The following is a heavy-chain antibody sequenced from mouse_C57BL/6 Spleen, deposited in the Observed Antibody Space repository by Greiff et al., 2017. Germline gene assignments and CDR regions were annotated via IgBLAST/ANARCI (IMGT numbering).Heavy chain of an antibody. CDR1: GYAFSSSW. D-gene: IGHD1-1*01. CDR3: APYGSSPAWFAY. Sequence: VQLQQSGPELVKPGASVKISCKASGYAFSSSWMNWVKQRPGKGLEWIGRIYPGDGDTNYNGKFKGKATLTADKSSSTAYMQLSSLTSEDSAVYFCAPYGSSPAWFAYWGQGTLVTVSA. V-gene: IGHV1-82*01. J-gene: IGHJ3*01. CDR2: IYPGDGDT.